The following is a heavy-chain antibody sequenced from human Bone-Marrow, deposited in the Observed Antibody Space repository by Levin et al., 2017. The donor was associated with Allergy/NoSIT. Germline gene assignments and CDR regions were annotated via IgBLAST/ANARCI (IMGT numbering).Heavy chain of an antibody. CDR3: ARLDTVVRSFDI. Sequence: QTLSLTCTFSGFSLRTSGMRVIWIRQSPGKALEWLARIDWDDDKFYSTSLKTRLTISKDTSKNQVVLTMTNMDPVDTATYYCARLDTVVRSFDIWGQGTMVTVSS. CDR1: GFSLRTSGMR. CDR2: IDWDDDK. D-gene: IGHD3-10*01. V-gene: IGHV2-70*04. J-gene: IGHJ3*02.